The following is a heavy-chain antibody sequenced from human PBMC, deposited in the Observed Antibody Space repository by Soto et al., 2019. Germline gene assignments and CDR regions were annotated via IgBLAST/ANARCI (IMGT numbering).Heavy chain of an antibody. J-gene: IGHJ5*02. V-gene: IGHV3-23*01. Sequence: PGGSLRLSCAASGFTVSSKYMTWVRQAPGKGLEWVSAISGSGGSTYYADSVKGRFTTSRDNSKNTLYLQMNSLRAEDTAVYYYAKGAVLRYFVWFDPWGQGTLVTVSS. D-gene: IGHD3-9*01. CDR3: AKGAVLRYFVWFDP. CDR1: GFTVSSKY. CDR2: ISGSGGST.